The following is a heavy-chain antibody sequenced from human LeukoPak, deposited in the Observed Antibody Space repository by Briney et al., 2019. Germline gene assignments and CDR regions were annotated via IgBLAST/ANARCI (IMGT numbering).Heavy chain of an antibody. CDR3: ARRSDCGGDCYSNWFDP. CDR1: GGSFRGYY. D-gene: IGHD2-21*02. V-gene: IGHV4-34*01. CDR2: INHSGST. J-gene: IGHJ5*02. Sequence: PSETLSLTCAVYGGSFRGYYWSWLRQPPGKGLEWIGEINHSGSTNYNPSLKSRVTISVDTSKNQFSLKLSSVTAADTAVYYCARRSDCGGDCYSNWFDPWGQGTLVTVSS.